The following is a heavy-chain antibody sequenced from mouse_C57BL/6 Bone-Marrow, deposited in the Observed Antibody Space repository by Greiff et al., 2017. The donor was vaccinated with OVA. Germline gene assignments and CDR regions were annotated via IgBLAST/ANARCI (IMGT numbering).Heavy chain of an antibody. V-gene: IGHV3-6*01. CDR1: GYSITSGYY. J-gene: IGHJ2*01. D-gene: IGHD4-1*01. Sequence: EVQLQQSGPGLVKPSQSLSLTCSVTGYSITSGYYWNWIRQFPGNKLEWMGYISYDGSNNYNPSLKNRISITRDTSKNQFFLKLNSVTTEDTATYYCAREELGRGVDDWGQGTTLTVSS. CDR3: AREELGRGVDD. CDR2: ISYDGSN.